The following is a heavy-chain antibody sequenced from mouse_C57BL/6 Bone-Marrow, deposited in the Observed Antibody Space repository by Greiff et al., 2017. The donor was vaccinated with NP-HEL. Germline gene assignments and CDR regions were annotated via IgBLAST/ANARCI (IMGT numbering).Heavy chain of an antibody. Sequence: EVKLVESEGGLVQPGSSMKLSCTASGFTFSDYYMAWVRQVPEKGLEWVANINYDGSSTYYLDSLKSRFIISRDNAKNILYLQMSSLKSEDTATYYCAREGGLRRRTYAMDYWGQGTSDTVSS. CDR1: GFTFSDYY. D-gene: IGHD2-4*01. CDR3: AREGGLRRRTYAMDY. V-gene: IGHV5-16*01. CDR2: INYDGSST. J-gene: IGHJ4*01.